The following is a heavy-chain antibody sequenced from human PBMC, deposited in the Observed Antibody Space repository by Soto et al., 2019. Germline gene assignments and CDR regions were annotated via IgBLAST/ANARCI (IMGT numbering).Heavy chain of an antibody. CDR1: GFTVSSNY. CDR3: VWGSGRNKVSHGLYGMDV. CDR2: IYSGGST. Sequence: GGSLRLSCAASGFTVSSNYMSWVRQAPGKGLEWVSVIYSGGSTYYADSVKGRFTISRDNSKNTLYLQMNSLRAEDTAVYYEVWGSGRNKVSHGLYGMDVWGQGTTVTVSS. J-gene: IGHJ6*02. D-gene: IGHD3-10*01. V-gene: IGHV3-53*01.